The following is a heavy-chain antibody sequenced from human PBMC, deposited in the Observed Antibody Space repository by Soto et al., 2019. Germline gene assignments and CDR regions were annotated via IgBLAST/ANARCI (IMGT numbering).Heavy chain of an antibody. CDR3: AREVRGGGVNYYYGMDV. J-gene: IGHJ6*02. CDR1: GYTFTGYY. V-gene: IGHV1-2*04. D-gene: IGHD3-10*01. CDR2: INPNSGGT. Sequence: ASVKVSCKASGYTFTGYYMHWVRQAPGQGLEWMGWINPNSGGTIYAQKFQGWVTMTRDTSISTAYMELSRLRSDDTAVYYCAREVRGGGVNYYYGMDVWGQGTTVTVSS.